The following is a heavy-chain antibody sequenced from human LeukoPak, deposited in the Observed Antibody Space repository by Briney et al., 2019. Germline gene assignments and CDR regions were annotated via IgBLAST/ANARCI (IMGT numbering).Heavy chain of an antibody. V-gene: IGHV3-21*01. CDR3: AREVIGGNSA. CDR2: ISSSSSYI. D-gene: IGHD4-23*01. CDR1: GFIFNSYD. Sequence: GGALRLSCAASGFIFNSYDMNWVRQAPGKGLEWVSSISSSSSYIYYADSVKGRFTISKDNANNSLYLQMNSLRAEDTAVYYCAREVIGGNSAWGQGTLDTVSS. J-gene: IGHJ4*02.